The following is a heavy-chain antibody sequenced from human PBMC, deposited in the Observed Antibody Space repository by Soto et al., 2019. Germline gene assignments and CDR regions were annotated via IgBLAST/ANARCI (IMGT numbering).Heavy chain of an antibody. D-gene: IGHD6-19*01. CDR2: INPNSGDT. CDR1: GYIFTGYY. V-gene: IGHV1-2*04. CDR3: ATSRISIAVAGETEYYFDY. J-gene: IGHJ4*02. Sequence: GASVKVSCKASGYIFTGYYMHWVRQAPGQGLEWMGWINPNSGDTNYTQKFQGWVTMTRDTSISTAYMELSRLGSDDTAVYYCATSRISIAVAGETEYYFDYWGQGTPVTVSS.